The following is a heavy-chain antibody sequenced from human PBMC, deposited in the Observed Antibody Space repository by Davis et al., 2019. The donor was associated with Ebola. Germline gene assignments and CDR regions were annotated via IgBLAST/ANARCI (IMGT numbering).Heavy chain of an antibody. D-gene: IGHD1-1*01. Sequence: GESLKISCAASGFTFSSYGMHWVRQAPGKGLEWVAVISYDGSNKYYADSVKGRFTISRDNSKNTLYLQMNSLRAEDTAVYYCAKDGHNWNDATPGSIWGQGTMVTVSS. CDR3: AKDGHNWNDATPGSI. CDR1: GFTFSSYG. J-gene: IGHJ3*02. V-gene: IGHV3-30*18. CDR2: ISYDGSNK.